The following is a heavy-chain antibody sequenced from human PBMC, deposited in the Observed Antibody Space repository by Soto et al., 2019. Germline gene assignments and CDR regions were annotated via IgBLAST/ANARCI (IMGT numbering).Heavy chain of an antibody. J-gene: IGHJ3*02. CDR3: ARRGAKGYWELLFEGSAFDI. CDR1: GFTFSSYG. Sequence: GGSLRLSCAASGFTFSSYGMHWVHQAPGKGLEWVAVIWYDGSNKYYADSVKGRFTISRDNSKNTLYLQMNSLRAEDTAVYYCARRGAKGYWELLFEGSAFDIWGQGTMVTVSS. D-gene: IGHD1-26*01. V-gene: IGHV3-33*01. CDR2: IWYDGSNK.